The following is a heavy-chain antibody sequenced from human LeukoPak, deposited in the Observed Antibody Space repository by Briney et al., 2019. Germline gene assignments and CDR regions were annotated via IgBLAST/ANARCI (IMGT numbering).Heavy chain of an antibody. CDR2: ISSSGRTI. CDR1: GFTFSDYY. V-gene: IGHV3-11*01. CDR3: ARDPSRSWWGYFDY. D-gene: IGHD6-13*01. J-gene: IGHJ4*02. Sequence: GGSLRLSCAASGFTFSDYYMSWIRQAPGKGLEWASYISSSGRTIYYADSVKGRFTISRDNAKNSLYLQMNSLRAEDTAVYYCARDPSRSWWGYFDYWGQGALVTVSS.